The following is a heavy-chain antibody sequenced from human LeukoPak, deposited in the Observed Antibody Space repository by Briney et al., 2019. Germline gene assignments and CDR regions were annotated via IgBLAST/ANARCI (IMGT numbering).Heavy chain of an antibody. J-gene: IGHJ4*02. D-gene: IGHD3-22*01. V-gene: IGHV4-34*01. Sequence: TSETLSLTCAVYGGSFSGYYWSWIRQPPGKGLEWIGEINHSGSANYNPSLKSRVTISVDTSKNQFSLKLSSVTAADTAVYYCARVESDRYYYDSSGYYYFDYWGQGTLVTVSS. CDR3: ARVESDRYYYDSSGYYYFDY. CDR2: INHSGSA. CDR1: GGSFSGYY.